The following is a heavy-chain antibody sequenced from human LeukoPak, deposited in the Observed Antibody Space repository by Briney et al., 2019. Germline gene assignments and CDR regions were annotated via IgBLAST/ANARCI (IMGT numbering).Heavy chain of an antibody. J-gene: IGHJ3*02. CDR1: GGSISSYY. D-gene: IGHD3-10*01. Sequence: PSETLSLTCSVSGGSISSYYWTWIRQPPGKGLQWIGYIYYSGSTNYNPSLKSRVTISVDTSTNQFSLKLSSVTAADTAVYYCARENTMIRGAFDAFDIWGLGTMVTVSS. CDR2: IYYSGST. CDR3: ARENTMIRGAFDAFDI. V-gene: IGHV4-59*12.